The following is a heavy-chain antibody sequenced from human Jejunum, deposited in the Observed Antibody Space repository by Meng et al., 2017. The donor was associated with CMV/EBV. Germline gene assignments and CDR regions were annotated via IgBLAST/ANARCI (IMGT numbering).Heavy chain of an antibody. V-gene: IGHV4-61*02. D-gene: IGHD2-8*01. CDR1: GDSISGGSSY. CDR2: ISASGST. CDR3: ARGSRDAPGIFEY. Sequence: VPGDSISGGSSYWSWIRQPAGKGLEWIGRISASGSTNYHPSLKSRVTISIDTSKTQFSLKLTSVTAADTAVYYCARGSRDAPGIFEYWGQGTLVTVSS. J-gene: IGHJ4*02.